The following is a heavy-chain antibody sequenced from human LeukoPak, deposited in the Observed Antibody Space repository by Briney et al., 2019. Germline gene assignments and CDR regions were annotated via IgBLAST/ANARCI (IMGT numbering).Heavy chain of an antibody. CDR2: INTDGTTT. Sequence: PGGSLRLSCAASGFTFSRYWMHWLRQTPEKGLVWVSRINTDGTTTDYAGSVKGRFTISRDNAKSTLHLQMNSLRAEDTAEHYCARANDNDGSSGYSHDYWGQGTLVTVSS. J-gene: IGHJ4*02. D-gene: IGHD3-22*01. CDR1: GFTFSRYW. CDR3: ARANDNDGSSGYSHDY. V-gene: IGHV3-74*01.